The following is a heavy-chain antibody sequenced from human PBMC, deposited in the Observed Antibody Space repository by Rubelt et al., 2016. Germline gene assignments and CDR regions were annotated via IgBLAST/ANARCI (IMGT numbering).Heavy chain of an antibody. V-gene: IGHV4-34*01. D-gene: IGHD6-13*01. CDR2: INHSGST. CDR1: GGSFSGYY. Sequence: QVQLQQWGAGLLKPSETLSLTCAVYGGSFSGYYWSWIRQPPGKGLEWLGEINHSGSTNYNPSLKSRVTISVDTSKNPFSLKLSSVTAADTAVYYCARGRRGSSSWLGRDYYGMDVWGQGTTVTVSS. J-gene: IGHJ6*02. CDR3: ARGRRGSSSWLGRDYYGMDV.